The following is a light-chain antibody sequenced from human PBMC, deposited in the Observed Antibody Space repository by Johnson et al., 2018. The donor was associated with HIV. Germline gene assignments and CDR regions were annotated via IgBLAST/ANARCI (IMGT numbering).Light chain of an antibody. CDR1: SSNIGNNY. V-gene: IGLV1-51*01. Sequence: QLVLTQPPSVSAAPGQKVTISCSGSSSNIGNNYVSWYQQLPGTAPKLLIYENNKRPSGIPDRFSGSKSGTSATLGITGLQTGDEADYYCGTWDSSLSAGVCGTGTKVTVL. CDR2: ENN. CDR3: GTWDSSLSAGV. J-gene: IGLJ1*01.